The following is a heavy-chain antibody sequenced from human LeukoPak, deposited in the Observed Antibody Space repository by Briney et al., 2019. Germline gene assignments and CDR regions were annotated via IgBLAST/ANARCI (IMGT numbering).Heavy chain of an antibody. D-gene: IGHD3-22*01. CDR3: ARDYYYDSSGYSRAFDI. Sequence: KPSETLSLTCTVSGGSISSGGYYWSWIRQHPGKGLEWIGYIYYSGSTYYNPSLKSRVTISVDTSKNQFSLKLSSVTAADTAVYYCARDYYYDSSGYSRAFDIWGQGTMVTVSS. CDR2: IYYSGST. V-gene: IGHV4-31*03. CDR1: GGSISSGGYY. J-gene: IGHJ3*02.